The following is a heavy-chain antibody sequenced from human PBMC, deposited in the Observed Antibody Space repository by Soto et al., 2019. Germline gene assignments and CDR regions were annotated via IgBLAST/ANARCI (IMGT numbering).Heavy chain of an antibody. CDR3: AREAAGFDI. J-gene: IGHJ3*02. CDR2: IYYGGTT. Sequence: GGSLRLSCAASGFTFRSFGMHWVRQAPGKGLEWVAVIYYGGTTYYADSVQGRFTISRDKSKNTLYLQMNDLRADDTAVYYCAREAAGFDIWGQGTMVTVSS. V-gene: IGHV3-23*03. CDR1: GFTFRSFG.